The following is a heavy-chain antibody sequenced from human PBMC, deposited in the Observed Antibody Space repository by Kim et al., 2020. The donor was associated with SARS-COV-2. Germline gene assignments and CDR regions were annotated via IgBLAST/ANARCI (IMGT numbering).Heavy chain of an antibody. D-gene: IGHD3-10*01. V-gene: IGHV4-39*07. Sequence: SETLSLTCTVSGGSISSSSYYWGWIRQPPGKGLEWIGSIYYSGSTYYNPSLKSRVTISVDTSKNQFSLKLSSVTAADTAVYYCARVGSGSTHTPSYYFDYCGQGTLVTVSS. CDR3: ARVGSGSTHTPSYYFDY. CDR1: GGSISSSSYY. J-gene: IGHJ4*02. CDR2: IYYSGST.